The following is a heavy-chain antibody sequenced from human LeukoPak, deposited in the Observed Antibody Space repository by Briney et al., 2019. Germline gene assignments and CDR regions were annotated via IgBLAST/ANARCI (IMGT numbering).Heavy chain of an antibody. CDR1: GFTFSNAW. CDR3: TSSGSYFPFDY. J-gene: IGHJ4*02. Sequence: GGSLRLSCAASGFTFSNAWMSWVRQAPGKGQGWVGRIKSKTDGGTTDYAAPVKGRFTISRDDSKSTLYLQMNSLKTEDTAVYYCTSSGSYFPFDYWGQRTLVTVSS. D-gene: IGHD1-26*01. CDR2: IKSKTDGGTT. V-gene: IGHV3-15*01.